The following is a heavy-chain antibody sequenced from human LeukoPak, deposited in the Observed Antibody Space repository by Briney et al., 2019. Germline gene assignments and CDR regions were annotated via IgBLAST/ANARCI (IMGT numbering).Heavy chain of an antibody. J-gene: IGHJ3*02. CDR3: ARPASSFTPDAFDI. CDR1: GYSFTNYW. Sequence: GESLKISCKGSGYSFTNYWIGWLRQIPGKGLEWMWIIHPDDSDTRYSPSIQGQVTISADKSISTAYLQWSSLKASDTAMYYCARPASSFTPDAFDIWGQGTMVTVSS. D-gene: IGHD3-16*02. V-gene: IGHV5-51*01. CDR2: IHPDDSDT.